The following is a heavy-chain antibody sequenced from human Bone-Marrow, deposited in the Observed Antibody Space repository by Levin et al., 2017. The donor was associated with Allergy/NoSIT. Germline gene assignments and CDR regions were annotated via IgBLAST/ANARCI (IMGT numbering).Heavy chain of an antibody. CDR3: ARNGAWSFEF. CDR2: INRDGGDG. D-gene: IGHD2-8*01. V-gene: IGHV3-7*02. CDR1: GFTFSGYW. J-gene: IGHJ4*02. Sequence: GGSLRLSCASSGFTFSGYWMAWVRQAPGKGLEWVGNINRDGGDGYYVDSVKGRFTISRDNARNSLDLQMNSLRVEDTAVYYCARNGAWSFEFWGQGTLVTVSS.